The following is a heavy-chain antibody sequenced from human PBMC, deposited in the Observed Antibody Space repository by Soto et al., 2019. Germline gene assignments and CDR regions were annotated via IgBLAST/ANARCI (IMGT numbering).Heavy chain of an antibody. V-gene: IGHV4-31*03. D-gene: IGHD3-16*01. CDR1: GGSISSGGYY. Sequence: QVQLQESGPGLVKPSQTLSLTCTVSGGSISSGGYYWSWIRQHPGKGLEWIGYIYYSGSTYYNPLRQRRGTISVDTSKNQVSLKLSAVTAAGTAVYCCARDCLVGVLRDWGQGTLVTVSS. CDR2: IYYSGST. J-gene: IGHJ4*02. CDR3: ARDCLVGVLRD.